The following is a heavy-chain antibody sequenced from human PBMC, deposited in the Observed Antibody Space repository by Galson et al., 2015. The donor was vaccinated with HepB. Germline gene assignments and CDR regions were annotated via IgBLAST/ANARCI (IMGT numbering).Heavy chain of an antibody. CDR2: IYSGGST. CDR3: ARIKATVTTQFDY. J-gene: IGHJ4*02. D-gene: IGHD4-17*01. Sequence: SLRLSCAASGFTVSSNYMSWVRQAPGKGLEWVSVIYSGGSTYYADSVKGRFTISRDNSKNTLYLQMNSLRAEDTAVYYCARIKATVTTQFDYWGQGTLVTVSS. CDR1: GFTVSSNY. V-gene: IGHV3-66*01.